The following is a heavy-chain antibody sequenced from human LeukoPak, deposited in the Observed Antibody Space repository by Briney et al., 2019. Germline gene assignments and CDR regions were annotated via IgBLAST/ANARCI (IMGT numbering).Heavy chain of an antibody. V-gene: IGHV3-7*01. J-gene: IGHJ4*02. Sequence: GGSLRLSCAAYGFSSSGYWMSWVRQAPGKGLEWVARLHADGNEKYFVHSVKGRFTVSRDNAKNSLYLQMNSLRVEDTAVYYCARGGYSFDYLGQETLVTVSS. D-gene: IGHD5-12*01. CDR2: LHADGNEK. CDR3: ARGGYSFDY. CDR1: GFSSSGYW.